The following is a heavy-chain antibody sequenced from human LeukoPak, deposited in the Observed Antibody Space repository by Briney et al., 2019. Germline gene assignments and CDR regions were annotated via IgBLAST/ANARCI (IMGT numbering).Heavy chain of an antibody. J-gene: IGHJ4*02. CDR3: ARSSYHSSGHEGPYCDC. D-gene: IGHD3-22*01. Sequence: ASVKLSSTASGYTFTCYYMGSVRQAPGQGLEWMGIINPSGGSTSYAQKFQGRVTMTRDTSTSTVYMELSSLRSEDTAVYYCARSSYHSSGHEGPYCDCWGQGTLVTVSS. V-gene: IGHV1-46*01. CDR1: GYTFTCYY. CDR2: INPSGGST.